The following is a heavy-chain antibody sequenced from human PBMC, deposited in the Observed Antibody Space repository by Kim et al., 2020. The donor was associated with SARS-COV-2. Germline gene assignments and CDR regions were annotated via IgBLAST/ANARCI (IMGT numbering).Heavy chain of an antibody. Sequence: KCQGRVTIARDTATSTVYMELSGLRSEDTAVYYCARGGYSGSNWGYYFDYWGQGTLVTVSS. CDR3: ARGGYSGSNWGYYFDY. D-gene: IGHD1-26*01. J-gene: IGHJ4*02. V-gene: IGHV1-46*01.